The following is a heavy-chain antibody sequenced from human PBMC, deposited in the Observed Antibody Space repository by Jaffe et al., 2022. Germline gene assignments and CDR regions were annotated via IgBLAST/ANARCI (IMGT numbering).Heavy chain of an antibody. J-gene: IGHJ4*02. Sequence: QITLKESGPTLVKPTQTLTLTCTFSGFSLSTSGVGVGWIRQPPGKALEWLALIYWNDDKRYSPSLKSRLTITKDTSKNQVVLTMTNMDPVDTATYYCAHGTAPLYCSGGSCYVSPFDYWGQGTLVTVSS. D-gene: IGHD2-15*01. CDR2: IYWNDDK. CDR1: GFSLSTSGVG. V-gene: IGHV2-5*01. CDR3: AHGTAPLYCSGGSCYVSPFDY.